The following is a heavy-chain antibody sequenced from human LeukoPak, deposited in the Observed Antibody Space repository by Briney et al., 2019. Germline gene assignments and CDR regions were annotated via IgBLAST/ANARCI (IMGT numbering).Heavy chain of an antibody. V-gene: IGHV3-11*01. D-gene: IGHD2-15*01. J-gene: IGHJ4*02. CDR3: AKSPVSSCRGSFCYPFDY. Sequence: GGSLRLSCAASGFTFSDYYMSWIRQAPGKGLEWVSYISSSGSTIYYADSVKGRFTISRDNSKNTLYLQMNTLRAEDTAVYFCAKSPVSSCRGSFCYPFDYWGQGNLVTVSS. CDR2: ISSSGSTI. CDR1: GFTFSDYY.